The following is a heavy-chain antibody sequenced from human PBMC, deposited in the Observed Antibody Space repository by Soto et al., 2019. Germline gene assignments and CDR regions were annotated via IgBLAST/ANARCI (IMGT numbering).Heavy chain of an antibody. J-gene: IGHJ1*01. CDR1: GFIFSKYG. CDR2: ISYDGDNE. Sequence: GGSLRLSCAASGFIFSKYGMHWVRQAPGKGLEWVAAISYDGDNEYYADSVKGRFTISRDNSKDTLYLQMNSLRDEDTAVYYCAAITSFGAGTITEYFQHWGQGSLVTVSS. CDR3: AAITSFGAGTITEYFQH. V-gene: IGHV3-30*03. D-gene: IGHD3-3*01.